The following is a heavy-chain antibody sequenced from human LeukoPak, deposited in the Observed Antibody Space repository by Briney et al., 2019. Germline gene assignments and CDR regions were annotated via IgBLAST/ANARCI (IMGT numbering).Heavy chain of an antibody. CDR3: ARVRYSSGPYGMDV. V-gene: IGHV3-21*01. CDR1: GFTFSSYS. J-gene: IGHJ6*02. D-gene: IGHD3-22*01. CDR2: ISSSSSYI. Sequence: GGSLRLSCAASGFTFSSYSMNWVRQAPGKGLEWVSSISSSSSYIYYADSVKGRFTISRDNAKNSLYLQMNSLRAEDTAVYYCARVRYSSGPYGMDVWGQGTTVTVSS.